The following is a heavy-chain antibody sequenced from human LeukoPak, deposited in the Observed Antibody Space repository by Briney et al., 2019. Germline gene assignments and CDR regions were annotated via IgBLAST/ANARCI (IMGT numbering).Heavy chain of an antibody. J-gene: IGHJ3*02. CDR1: GGSISSYY. Sequence: PSETLSLTCTVSGGSISSYYWSWIRQPPGKGLEWIGYIYYSGSTNYNPSLKSRVTTSVDTSKNQFSLKLSSVTAADTAVYYCARDLRATQSHAFDIWGQGTMVTVSS. D-gene: IGHD1-26*01. V-gene: IGHV4-59*01. CDR2: IYYSGST. CDR3: ARDLRATQSHAFDI.